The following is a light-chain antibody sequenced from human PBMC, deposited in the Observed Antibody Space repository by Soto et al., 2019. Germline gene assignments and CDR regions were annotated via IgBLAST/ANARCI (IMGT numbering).Light chain of an antibody. CDR3: SSYANSNNPCV. V-gene: IGLV2-8*01. Sequence: QSALTQPPSASGSPGQSVTISCTGTSSDVGSYDYVSWYQQHPGKAPKRMIYEVSKRPSGVPDRFSGSKSGNTASLTVSGLQAEDEADYYCSSYANSNNPCVFGTGTKVTVL. CDR2: EVS. J-gene: IGLJ1*01. CDR1: SSDVGSYDY.